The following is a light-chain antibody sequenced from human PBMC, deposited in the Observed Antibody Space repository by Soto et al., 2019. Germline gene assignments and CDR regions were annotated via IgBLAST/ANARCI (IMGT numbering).Light chain of an antibody. CDR2: DAA. V-gene: IGKV3-15*01. CDR3: QQYNNWPPDYT. J-gene: IGKJ2*01. CDR1: QSVNSN. Sequence: EIVMTQSPATLSVSPGERATLSCRASQSVNSNLAWYQQKPGQGPRLIIYDAAPRATGIPARFSGSGSGTEFTLTISSLQSEDFAVYYCQQYNNWPPDYTFGQGTKLEIK.